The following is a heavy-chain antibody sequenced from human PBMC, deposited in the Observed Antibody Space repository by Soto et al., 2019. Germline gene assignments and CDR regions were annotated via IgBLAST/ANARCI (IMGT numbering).Heavy chain of an antibody. CDR3: ARDRRQGVAARLAFDI. CDR1: GGSISSYY. V-gene: IGHV4-4*07. CDR2: IYTSGST. D-gene: IGHD6-6*01. J-gene: IGHJ3*02. Sequence: SETLSLTCTVSGGSISSYYWSWIRQPAGKGLEWIGRIYTSGSTNYNPSLKSRVTMSVDTSKNQFSLKLSSVTAADTAVYYCARDRRQGVAARLAFDIWGQGTMVTVSS.